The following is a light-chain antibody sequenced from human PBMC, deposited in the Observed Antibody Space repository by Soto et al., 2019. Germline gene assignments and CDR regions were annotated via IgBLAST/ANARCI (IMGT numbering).Light chain of an antibody. CDR1: TSDVGGYSF. CDR2: EVS. Sequence: QSALTQPASVSGSPGQSITISCTGTTSDVGGYSFVSWYQLHPGKAPKLMIYEVSNRPSGVSNRFSGSKSGNTASLTISGLQAEDESDYYCSSYTTIGTRVFGTGTTVTVL. V-gene: IGLV2-14*01. CDR3: SSYTTIGTRV. J-gene: IGLJ1*01.